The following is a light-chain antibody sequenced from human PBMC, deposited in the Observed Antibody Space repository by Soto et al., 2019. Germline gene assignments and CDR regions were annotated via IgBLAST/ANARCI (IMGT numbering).Light chain of an antibody. CDR3: EHYKSYPLT. CDR1: QSISSS. Sequence: DIQMTQSPSTLSASVGDRLTITCRASQSISSSLAWYQQKPGRAPKLLICKAFSLESGVTSRFSGSGSGTEFTLSISSLQPDDFATYYCEHYKSYPLTFGGGTKVEIK. V-gene: IGKV1-5*03. CDR2: KAF. J-gene: IGKJ4*01.